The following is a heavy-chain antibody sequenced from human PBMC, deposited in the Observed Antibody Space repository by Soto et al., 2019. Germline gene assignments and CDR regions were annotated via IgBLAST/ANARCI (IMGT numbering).Heavy chain of an antibody. CDR1: GYTFTSYG. CDR3: AGATRTYYYDSSGYPLEAFDI. CDR2: ISAYNGNT. V-gene: IGHV1-18*04. D-gene: IGHD3-22*01. J-gene: IGHJ3*02. Sequence: ASVKVSCKASGYTFTSYGISWVRRAPGQGLEWMGWISAYNGNTNYAQKLQGRVTMTTDTSTSTAYMELRSLRSDDTAVYYCAGATRTYYYDSSGYPLEAFDIWGQGTMVTVSS.